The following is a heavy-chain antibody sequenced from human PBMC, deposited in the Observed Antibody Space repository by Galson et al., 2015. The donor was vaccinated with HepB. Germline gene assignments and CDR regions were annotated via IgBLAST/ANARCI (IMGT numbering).Heavy chain of an antibody. V-gene: IGHV1-46*04. CDR2: INPNGGST. D-gene: IGHD2-8*01. Sequence: SVKVSCKASGYTFTRYHIHWVRQAPGQGLEWVGIINPNGGSTNGATTYYTDSVKGRFTVARDNARNTVYLQMSSLTAEDTAVYFCATTKFGNGAYWTFEIWGQGTLVTVSS. CDR1: GYTFTRYH. CDR3: ATTKFGNGAYWTFEI. J-gene: IGHJ3*02.